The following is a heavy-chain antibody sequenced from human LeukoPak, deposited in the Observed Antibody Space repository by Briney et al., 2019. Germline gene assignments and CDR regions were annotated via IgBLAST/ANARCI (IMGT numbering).Heavy chain of an antibody. D-gene: IGHD5-18*01. CDR3: AREGYLYGMDV. J-gene: IGHJ6*02. CDR1: GGSVSSGGFS. V-gene: IGHV4-30-2*01. Sequence: PSQTLSLTCAVSGGSVSSGGFSWRWIRQPPGKGLECIGSISHTGSTYYNPSLKSRVTISVDSSKNQFSLKLSSVTAADTAVYYCAREGYLYGMDVWGQGTTVTVSS. CDR2: ISHTGST.